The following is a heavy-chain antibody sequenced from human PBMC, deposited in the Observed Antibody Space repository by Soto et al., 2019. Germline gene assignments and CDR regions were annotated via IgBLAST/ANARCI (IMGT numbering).Heavy chain of an antibody. CDR2: IYWDDDK. D-gene: IGHD6-13*01. J-gene: IGHJ5*02. V-gene: IGHV2-5*02. Sequence: QITLKESGPTLVKPTQTLTLTCTFSGFSLSTSGVGVGWIRQPPGKALEWLALIYWDDDKRYSPSLKSRLTITKDTSKNQVVLTMTNMDPVDTATYYCAHCPAQLVPFNWFDPWGQGTLVTVSS. CDR1: GFSLSTSGVG. CDR3: AHCPAQLVPFNWFDP.